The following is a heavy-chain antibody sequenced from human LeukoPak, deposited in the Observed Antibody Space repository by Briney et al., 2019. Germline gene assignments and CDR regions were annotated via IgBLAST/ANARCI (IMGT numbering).Heavy chain of an antibody. CDR3: ARGPTYQPIDY. CDR1: GYSIRSGFY. CDR2: IHYSETT. Sequence: SETLSLTCSVSGYSIRSGFYWVWIRQPPGRGLEWIASIHYSETTYYNPSLKSRVTISVDTSKNHFSLKLSSVTAADTAVYYCARGPTYQPIDYWGQGTLVTVSS. J-gene: IGHJ4*02. D-gene: IGHD2-2*01. V-gene: IGHV4-38-2*02.